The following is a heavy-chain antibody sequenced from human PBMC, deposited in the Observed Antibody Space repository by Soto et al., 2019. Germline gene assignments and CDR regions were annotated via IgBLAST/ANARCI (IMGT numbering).Heavy chain of an antibody. D-gene: IGHD6-6*01. Sequence: EVQLLESGGGLVQPGGSLRLSCAASGFTFSSYAMSWVRQAPGKGLEWVSAISGSGGSTYYADSVKGRFTISRDNSKNPLYLQMNSLRAEDTAGYYCAKDRSLGAGRPQGTFDYWGQGTLVTVSS. J-gene: IGHJ4*02. V-gene: IGHV3-23*01. CDR3: AKDRSLGAGRPQGTFDY. CDR1: GFTFSSYA. CDR2: ISGSGGST.